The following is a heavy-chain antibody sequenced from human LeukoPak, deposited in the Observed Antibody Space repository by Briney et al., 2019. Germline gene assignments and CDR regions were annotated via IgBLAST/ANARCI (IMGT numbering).Heavy chain of an antibody. D-gene: IGHD6-13*01. CDR3: ARDAGSSWYWGALDI. CDR1: GFTFSTYD. J-gene: IGHJ3*02. CDR2: ISGSSTII. Sequence: PGGSLRLSCVASGFTFSTYDMNWVRQAPGKGLEWVSYISGSSTIIYYADSVKGRFTVSRDEAKNSMYLQMNSLRDEDTAAYYCARDAGSSWYWGALDIWGQGTVVTVSS. V-gene: IGHV3-48*02.